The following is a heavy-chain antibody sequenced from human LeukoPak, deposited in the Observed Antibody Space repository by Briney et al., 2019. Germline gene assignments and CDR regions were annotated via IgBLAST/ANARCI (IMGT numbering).Heavy chain of an antibody. CDR3: ARARRPMGATRGYNWFDR. J-gene: IGHJ5*02. CDR2: INHSGSI. D-gene: IGHD1-26*01. V-gene: IGHV4-34*01. Sequence: PSETLSLTCAVYVGSFSGYYWSWIRQPPGKGLEWIGEINHSGSINYNPSLKSRVTISVDTSKNQCSLKLSSVTTADTAVYYCARARRPMGATRGYNWFDRWGQGTLVTVAS. CDR1: VGSFSGYY.